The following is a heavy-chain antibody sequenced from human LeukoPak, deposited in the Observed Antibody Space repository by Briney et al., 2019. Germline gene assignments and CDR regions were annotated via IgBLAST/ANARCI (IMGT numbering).Heavy chain of an antibody. D-gene: IGHD2-2*01. Sequence: SETLSLTCTVSGSISGYYWSWIRQPPGKGLEWIGYIYTSGSTNYNPSLESRVTISVDTSKNQFSLYLSSVTAADTAVYYCARQKCTSASCLTKNAFDIWGQGTMVTASS. CDR2: IYTSGST. CDR1: GSISGYY. V-gene: IGHV4-4*09. J-gene: IGHJ3*02. CDR3: ARQKCTSASCLTKNAFDI.